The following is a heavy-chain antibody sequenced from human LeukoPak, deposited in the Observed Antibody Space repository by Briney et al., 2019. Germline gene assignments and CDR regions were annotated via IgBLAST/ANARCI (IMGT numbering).Heavy chain of an antibody. V-gene: IGHV3-72*01. CDR3: ARAALRLFQTLDY. CDR1: GFTLSDYY. D-gene: IGHD3-22*01. CDR2: SRNKANSYTT. Sequence: QTGGSLRLSCAASGFTLSDYYIDWVRQAPGKGLEWVVRSRNKANSYTTEYAASVEGRFTVSRDDSKNSLYLQMNSLKTEDTAVYYCARAALRLFQTLDYWGQGTLVTVSS. J-gene: IGHJ4*02.